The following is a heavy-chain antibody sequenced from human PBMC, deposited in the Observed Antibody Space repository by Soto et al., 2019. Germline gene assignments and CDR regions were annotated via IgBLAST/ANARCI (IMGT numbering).Heavy chain of an antibody. D-gene: IGHD4-4*01. J-gene: IGHJ6*03. CDR2: IRSKAYGGTT. CDR3: TREMTTAKRYYYYYMDV. V-gene: IGHV3-49*03. CDR1: GFTFGDYA. Sequence: GGSLRLSCTASGFTFGDYAMSWFRQAPGKGLEWVGFIRSKAYGGTTEYAASVKGRFTISRDDSKSIAYLQMNSLKTEDTAVYYCTREMTTAKRYYYYYMDVWGKGTTVTVSS.